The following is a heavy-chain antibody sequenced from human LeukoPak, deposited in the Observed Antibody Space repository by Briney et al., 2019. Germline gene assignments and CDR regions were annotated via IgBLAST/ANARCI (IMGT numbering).Heavy chain of an antibody. CDR2: ISSGSSTI. CDR1: GFTFSSYS. CDR3: ATPQHSGSYPYDY. Sequence: GGSLRLSCAASGFTFSSYSMNWVRQAPGKGPEWVSYISSGSSTIYYADSVKGRFTISRDNVKSSLYLQMNSLRDEDTAVYYCATPQHSGSYPYDYWGQGTLVSVSS. J-gene: IGHJ4*02. V-gene: IGHV3-48*02. D-gene: IGHD1-26*01.